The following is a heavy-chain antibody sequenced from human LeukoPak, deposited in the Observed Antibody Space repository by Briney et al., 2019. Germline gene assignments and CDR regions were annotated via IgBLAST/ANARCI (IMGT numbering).Heavy chain of an antibody. CDR1: GFTFTSYW. D-gene: IGHD2-2*01. J-gene: IGHJ4*02. V-gene: IGHV3-23*01. Sequence: PGGSLRLYCAASGFTFTSYWMTWVRQAPGKGLEWVSAISGSGGSTYYADSVKGRSTISRDNSKNTLYLQMNSLRAEDTAVYYCAKVPDIVVVPAATAVHFDFWGQGTLVTVSS. CDR3: AKVPDIVVVPAATAVHFDF. CDR2: ISGSGGST.